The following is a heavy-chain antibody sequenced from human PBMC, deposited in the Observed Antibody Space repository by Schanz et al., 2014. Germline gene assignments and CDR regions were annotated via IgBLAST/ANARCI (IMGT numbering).Heavy chain of an antibody. CDR2: INHSGVT. V-gene: IGHV4-34*01. Sequence: QVQLQQWGAGLLKPSETLSLTCGVYGGSISGYYWSWIRQPPGKGLEWIGEINHSGVTNYNPFLESRLTILGDLSRHQVCLKMTSVTAADTAVYYCARGKGPRGWFDPWGQGTLVTVSS. D-gene: IGHD3-10*01. CDR3: ARGKGPRGWFDP. CDR1: GGSISGYY. J-gene: IGHJ5*02.